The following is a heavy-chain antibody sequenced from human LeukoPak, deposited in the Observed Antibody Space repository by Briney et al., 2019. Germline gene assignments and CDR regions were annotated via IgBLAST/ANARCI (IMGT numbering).Heavy chain of an antibody. CDR2: IKQDGSER. V-gene: IGHV3-7*03. Sequence: PGGSLRLSCAASGFMFSSYWMNWVRQAPGKGLEWVANIKQDGSERNYVDSVKGRFTISRDNAKNSLYLQMNSLRAEDTAVYYCARAAYSSGWFYYYYLDVWGKGTTVTISS. D-gene: IGHD6-19*01. CDR1: GFMFSSYW. J-gene: IGHJ6*03. CDR3: ARAAYSSGWFYYYYLDV.